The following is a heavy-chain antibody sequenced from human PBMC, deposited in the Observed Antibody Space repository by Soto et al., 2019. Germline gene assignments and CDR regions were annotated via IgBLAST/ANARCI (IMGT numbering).Heavy chain of an antibody. Sequence: GGSLRLSCAASGFTFSSYGMHWVRQAPGKGLEWVAVIWYDGSNKYYADSVKGRFTISRDNSKNTLYLQMNSLRAEDTAVYYCARDGAMVRGVIRRTYYYYMDVWGKGTTGTVSS. D-gene: IGHD3-10*01. CDR1: GFTFSSYG. J-gene: IGHJ6*03. CDR2: IWYDGSNK. V-gene: IGHV3-33*01. CDR3: ARDGAMVRGVIRRTYYYYMDV.